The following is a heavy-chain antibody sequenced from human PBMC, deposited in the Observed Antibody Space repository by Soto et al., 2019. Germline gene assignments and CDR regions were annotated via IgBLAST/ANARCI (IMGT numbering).Heavy chain of an antibody. CDR3: ARGPTTDKVDF. Sequence: QVQLQESGPGLVKPSQTLSLTCTVSGGSINSVDYYWSWTRQPPGKGLEWIGHIYDSGKTYSNPSLKSQVTISVDTSKSQFSLKLTSVTAADTAVYYCARGPTTDKVDFWGQGTLVTVSS. D-gene: IGHD4-17*01. CDR1: GGSINSVDYY. V-gene: IGHV4-30-4*01. CDR2: IYDSGKT. J-gene: IGHJ4*02.